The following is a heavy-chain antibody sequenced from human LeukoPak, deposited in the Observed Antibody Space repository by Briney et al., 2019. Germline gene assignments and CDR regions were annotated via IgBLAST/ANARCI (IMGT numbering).Heavy chain of an antibody. J-gene: IGHJ4*02. CDR1: GFTSSIYA. CDR2: INTNGGTT. V-gene: IGHV3-64*01. D-gene: IGHD1-26*01. CDR3: VRTSGSLDY. Sequence: GGSLRLSCVASGFTSSIYAMYWVSQAPGKGLEYVSAINTNGGTTYYANSVKGRFTISRDNSKNTVYLQMGSLRAEDMAVYYCVRTSGSLDYWGQGTLVTVSS.